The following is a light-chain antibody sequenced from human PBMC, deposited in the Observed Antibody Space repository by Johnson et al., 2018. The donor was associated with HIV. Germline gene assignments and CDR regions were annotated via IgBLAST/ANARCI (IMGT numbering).Light chain of an antibody. CDR3: GKWDNSLSTGGV. CDR2: DNN. Sequence: QSVLTQPPSVSAAPGQKVTISCSGSSSNIGNNYVSWYQQLPGTAPTLLIYDNNKRPSGIPDRFSGSKSGTSATLGITGLQTGDEADYYCGKWDNSLSTGGVFGTGTKVTVL. V-gene: IGLV1-51*01. J-gene: IGLJ1*01. CDR1: SSNIGNNY.